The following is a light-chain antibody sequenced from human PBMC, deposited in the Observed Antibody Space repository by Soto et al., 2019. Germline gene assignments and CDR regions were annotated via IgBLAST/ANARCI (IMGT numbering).Light chain of an antibody. Sequence: QSALTQPASVSGSPGQSITISCTGTSSDVGGYIYVSWYQQYPGKAPKLMIYEVSNRPSGVSNRFSGSKSGNTASLTISGLQAEDEADYYCSSYTSSSTRVFGGGTKVTVL. CDR3: SSYTSSSTRV. V-gene: IGLV2-14*01. CDR2: EVS. CDR1: SSDVGGYIY. J-gene: IGLJ3*02.